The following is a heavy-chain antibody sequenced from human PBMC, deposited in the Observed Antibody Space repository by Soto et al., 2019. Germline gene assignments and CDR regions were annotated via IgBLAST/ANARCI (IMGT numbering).Heavy chain of an antibody. Sequence: QLVESGGALVQPGESLKLSCAASGFSFSGSAIQWVRQAPGKGLEWVGRIRTDANTYATAYAASVTGRFTISRDDSRNTAYLQMNILKTEDTAVYFCTRRQFYYFGLDVWGQGTTVIVSS. D-gene: IGHD6-19*01. V-gene: IGHV3-73*02. CDR1: GFSFSGSA. CDR3: TRRQFYYFGLDV. CDR2: IRTDANTYAT. J-gene: IGHJ6*02.